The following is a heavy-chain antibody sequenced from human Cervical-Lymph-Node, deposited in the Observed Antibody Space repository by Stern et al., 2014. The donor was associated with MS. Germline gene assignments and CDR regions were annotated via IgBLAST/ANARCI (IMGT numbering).Heavy chain of an antibody. CDR1: GGSIRGYY. J-gene: IGHJ3*02. D-gene: IGHD1-26*01. V-gene: IGHV4-59*12. CDR3: ARKLNRGSYYDVFDI. CDR2: VSYSGSN. Sequence: QLQLQESGPGLVKPSETLSLTCIVSGGSIRGYYWSWIRQPPGKGLEWIGYVSYSGSNNYNPSLMGRGPISVDTSQNQFSLRLISVTAADTAVYYCARKLNRGSYYDVFDIWGQGTMVTVSS.